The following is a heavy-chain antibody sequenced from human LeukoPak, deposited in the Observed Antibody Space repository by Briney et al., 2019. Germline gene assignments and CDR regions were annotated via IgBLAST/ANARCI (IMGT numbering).Heavy chain of an antibody. V-gene: IGHV3-21*01. J-gene: IGHJ4*02. CDR3: ARSVGLTYYFDY. Sequence: GGSLRLSCAASGFTFSSYAMSWVRQAPGKGLEWVSSISSSSSYIYYADSVKGRFTISRDNAKNSLYLQMNSLRAEDTAVYYCARSVGLTYYFDYWGQGTLVTVSS. CDR2: ISSSSSYI. CDR1: GFTFSSYA. D-gene: IGHD3-16*01.